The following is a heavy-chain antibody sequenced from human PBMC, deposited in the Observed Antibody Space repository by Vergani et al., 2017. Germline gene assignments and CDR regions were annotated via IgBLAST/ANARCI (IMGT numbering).Heavy chain of an antibody. CDR2: ISSKAYGGTT. CDR1: GFTFGDYA. Sequence: EVQLVESGGGLVQPGRSLRLSCTASGFTFGDYAMSWFRQAPGKGLEWVGFISSKAYGGTTEYAASVKGRFTISRDDSKSIAYLQMNSLKTEDTAVYYCAKEQYSSGWVYWGQGTLVTVSS. V-gene: IGHV3-49*03. D-gene: IGHD6-19*01. J-gene: IGHJ4*02. CDR3: AKEQYSSGWVY.